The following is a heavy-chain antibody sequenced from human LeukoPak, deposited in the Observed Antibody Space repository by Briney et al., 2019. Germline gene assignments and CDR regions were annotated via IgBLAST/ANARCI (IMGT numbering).Heavy chain of an antibody. Sequence: SETLPLTCTVSGASISAYSWSWIRQPPGKGLEWIGCIHYSGNTHCNPSLESRVTLSVDTSKNQFSLKLSSVTAADTAVYYCARHGRESRYFDWLLYYIDHWGQGALVIVSS. D-gene: IGHD3-9*01. V-gene: IGHV4-59*08. CDR1: GASISAYS. CDR2: IHYSGNT. CDR3: ARHGRESRYFDWLLYYIDH. J-gene: IGHJ4*02.